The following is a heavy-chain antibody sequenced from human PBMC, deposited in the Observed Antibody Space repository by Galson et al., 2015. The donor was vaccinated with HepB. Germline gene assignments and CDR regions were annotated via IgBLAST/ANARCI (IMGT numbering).Heavy chain of an antibody. D-gene: IGHD3-16*01. CDR2: IKQDGSEE. J-gene: IGHJ5*02. Sequence: SLRLSCAASGFTFNNFWMTWVRQSPGKGLEWVANIKQDGSEEFYVDSVEGRFTISRDNAKNALFLQMNSLRVDDTAIYYCARVYPQVITAWHYFDPWGQGTLVTVSS. CDR3: ARVYPQVITAWHYFDP. CDR1: GFTFNNFW. V-gene: IGHV3-7*01.